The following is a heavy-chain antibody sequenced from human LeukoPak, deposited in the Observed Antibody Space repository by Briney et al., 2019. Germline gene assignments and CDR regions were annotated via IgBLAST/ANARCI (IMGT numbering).Heavy chain of an antibody. CDR1: GFSLSTIGMC. D-gene: IGHD2/OR15-2a*01. J-gene: IGHJ3*02. Sequence: SGPALVKPTQTPTLTFSFSGFSLSTIGMCVNWVRQPPAKALEWLALIDWDDDEYYNTSLKTRLTISKDTTKNQVVLTMTNMDPVDTATYFCARTIGPDALDIWGQGTMVTVSS. CDR2: IDWDDDE. V-gene: IGHV2-70*20. CDR3: ARTIGPDALDI.